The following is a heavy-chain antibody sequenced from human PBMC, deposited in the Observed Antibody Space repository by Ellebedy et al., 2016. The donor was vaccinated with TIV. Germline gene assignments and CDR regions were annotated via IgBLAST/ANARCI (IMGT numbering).Heavy chain of an antibody. D-gene: IGHD6-13*01. CDR3: AKGRDQQLVVDS. CDR1: GIIFSSFSSYA. J-gene: IGHJ4*02. V-gene: IGHV3-23*01. Sequence: GESLKISXAASGIIFSSFSSYAMSWVRQAPGKGLEWVSAISGSGGSTYYANSVKGRFTISRDNSDNTLYLQMKSLRAEDTAVYYCAKGRDQQLVVDSWGQGTLVTVSS. CDR2: ISGSGGST.